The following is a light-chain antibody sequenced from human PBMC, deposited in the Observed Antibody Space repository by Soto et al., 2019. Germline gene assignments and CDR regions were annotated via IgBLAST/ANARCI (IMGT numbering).Light chain of an antibody. V-gene: IGKV4-1*01. J-gene: IGKJ4*01. Sequence: DIVLTQSQDSLAVSLGERATINCKSIQSVLYTSSNKNSLAWYQQKPGQPPKLLIYWASTRESGVPDRFSGGGSGTDFTLTISSLQAEDVAVYYCQQHYSAPALTFGGGTKVDI. CDR3: QQHYSAPALT. CDR1: QSVLYTSSNKNS. CDR2: WAS.